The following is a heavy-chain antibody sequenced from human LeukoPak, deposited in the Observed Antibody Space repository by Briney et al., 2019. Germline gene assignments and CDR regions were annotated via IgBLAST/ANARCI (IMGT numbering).Heavy chain of an antibody. J-gene: IGHJ4*02. CDR1: GGSISSSSYY. CDR2: IYYSGST. V-gene: IGHV4-39*07. CDR3: ARDGIVGAMSY. Sequence: PSETLSLTCTVSGGSISSSSYYWGWIRQPPGKGLEWIGSIYYSGSTYYNPSLKSRVTISVDTSKNQFSLKLSSVTAADTAVYYCARDGIVGAMSYWGQGTLVTVSS. D-gene: IGHD1-26*01.